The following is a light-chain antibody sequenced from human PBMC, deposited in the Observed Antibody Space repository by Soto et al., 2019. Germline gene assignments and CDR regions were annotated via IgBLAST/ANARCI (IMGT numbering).Light chain of an antibody. V-gene: IGKV3D-15*01. CDR3: QQYNNWPIT. Sequence: EIVLTQSPGTLSLSPGEGATLSCRASQSVSSNLVWYQHKNGQTPRIIIYGASGRADGIPHRFSGSGFGTDFYLTISSLETEDFAVYYCQQYNNWPITFGQGTRLEIK. J-gene: IGKJ5*01. CDR1: QSVSSN. CDR2: GAS.